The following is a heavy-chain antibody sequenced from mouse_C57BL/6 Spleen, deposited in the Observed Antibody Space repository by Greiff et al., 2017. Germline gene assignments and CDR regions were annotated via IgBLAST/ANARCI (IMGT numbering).Heavy chain of an antibody. CDR3: ARCPITTVANFDY. J-gene: IGHJ2*01. D-gene: IGHD1-1*01. Sequence: QVQLQQPGAELVKPGASVKMSCKASGYTFTSYWITWVKQRPGQGLEWIGDIYPGSGSTNYNEKFKSKATLTVDTSSSTAYMQLSSLTSEDSAVYYCARCPITTVANFDYWGQGTTLTVSS. CDR1: GYTFTSYW. CDR2: IYPGSGST. V-gene: IGHV1-55*01.